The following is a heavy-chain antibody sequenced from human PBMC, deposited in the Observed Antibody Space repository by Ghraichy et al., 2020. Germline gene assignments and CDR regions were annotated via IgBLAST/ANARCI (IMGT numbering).Heavy chain of an antibody. CDR2: IYHSGSI. J-gene: IGHJ4*02. CDR3: ARGGRYCSSTSCQIFDY. Sequence: SETLSLTCAVSGGSISSGGYSWSWIRQPPGRGLEWIGYIYHSGSIYYNPSLKSRVTISADKSKNQFSLNLSSVTAADTAVYYCARGGRYCSSTSCQIFDYWGQGTLVTVSS. D-gene: IGHD2-2*01. V-gene: IGHV4-30-2*01. CDR1: GGSISSGGYS.